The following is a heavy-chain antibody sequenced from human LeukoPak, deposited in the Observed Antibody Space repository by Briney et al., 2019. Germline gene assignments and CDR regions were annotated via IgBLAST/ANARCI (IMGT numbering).Heavy chain of an antibody. CDR3: ASGYLDDFWSGHF. CDR1: GFTFSTHW. Sequence: GGSLRLSCVASGFTFSTHWMSWVRQVPGKGLEWVANIKEDGSAKYYVDSVKGRFTISRDNAKKSLYLQMNSLRAEDSAIYYCASGYLDDFWSGHFWGQGTQVTVSS. V-gene: IGHV3-7*01. J-gene: IGHJ4*02. CDR2: IKEDGSAK. D-gene: IGHD3-3*01.